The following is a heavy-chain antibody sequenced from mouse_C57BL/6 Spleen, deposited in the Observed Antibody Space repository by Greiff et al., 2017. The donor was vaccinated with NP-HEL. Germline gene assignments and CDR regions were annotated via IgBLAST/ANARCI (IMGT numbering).Heavy chain of an antibody. CDR2: ISSGGSYT. CDR1: GFTFSSYG. Sequence: EVRLVESGGDLVKPGGSLKLSCAASGFTFSSYGMSWVRQTPDKRLEWVATISSGGSYTYYPDSVKGRFTIPRDNAKNTLYLQMSSLKSEDTAIYYCARHGYDYDAWFAYWGQGTLVTVSA. CDR3: ARHGYDYDAWFAY. J-gene: IGHJ3*01. V-gene: IGHV5-6*01. D-gene: IGHD2-4*01.